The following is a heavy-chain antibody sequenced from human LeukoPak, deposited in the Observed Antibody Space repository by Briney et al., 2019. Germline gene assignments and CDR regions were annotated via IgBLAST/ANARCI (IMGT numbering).Heavy chain of an antibody. J-gene: IGHJ4*02. V-gene: IGHV4-34*01. CDR2: INHSGST. D-gene: IGHD1-7*01. CDR1: GGSFSGYH. Sequence: PSETLSLTCAVYGGSFSGYHWSWIRQPPGKGLEWIGEINHSGSTNYNPSLKSQVTISVDTSKNQFSLKLSSVTAADTAVYYCARGNYDYFDYWGQGTLVTVSS. CDR3: ARGNYDYFDY.